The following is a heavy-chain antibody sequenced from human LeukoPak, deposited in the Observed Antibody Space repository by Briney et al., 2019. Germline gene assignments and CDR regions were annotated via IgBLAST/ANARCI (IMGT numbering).Heavy chain of an antibody. CDR1: GGTFSSYA. V-gene: IGHV1-69*06. CDR2: IIPIFGTA. Sequence: ASVKVSCKASGGTFSSYAISWVRQAPGQGLEWMGGIIPIFGTANYAQKFQGRVTITADTSTSTAYMELRSLRSDDTAVYYCARENSGSYPIDYWGQGTLVTVSS. J-gene: IGHJ4*02. D-gene: IGHD1-26*01. CDR3: ARENSGSYPIDY.